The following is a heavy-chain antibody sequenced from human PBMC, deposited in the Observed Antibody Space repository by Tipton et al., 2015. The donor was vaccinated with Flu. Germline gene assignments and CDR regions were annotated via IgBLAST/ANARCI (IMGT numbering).Heavy chain of an antibody. J-gene: IGHJ4*02. D-gene: IGHD5-24*01. V-gene: IGHV3-21*06. CDR3: VRGRGGYNTFDY. Sequence: SLKDRFTISRDNAESSLSLQMNSLVPEDTALYYCVRGRGGYNTFDYWGQGTLVTVSS.